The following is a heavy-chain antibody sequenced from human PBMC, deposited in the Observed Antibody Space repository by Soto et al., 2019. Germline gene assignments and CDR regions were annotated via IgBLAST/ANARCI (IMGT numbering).Heavy chain of an antibody. V-gene: IGHV3-21*02. CDR1: GFTFPRYS. CDR3: ASRATIIVDGFDI. J-gene: IGHJ3*02. D-gene: IGHD2-15*01. Sequence: EVQLVESGGGLVKPGGSLRLSCAASGFTFPRYSMNWVRQAPGKGLEWVSSISSRSTYIFYADSVRGRFTISRDDAKNSVYLQMDGLRADDTAVYYCASRATIIVDGFDIWGRGTMVTVSS. CDR2: ISSRSTYI.